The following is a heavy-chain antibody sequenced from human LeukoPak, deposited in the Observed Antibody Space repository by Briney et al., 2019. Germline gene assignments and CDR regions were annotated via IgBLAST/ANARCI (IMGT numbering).Heavy chain of an antibody. CDR3: ARESRTGSSSWYPHWFDP. CDR1: GGSISSYY. V-gene: IGHV4-59*01. CDR2: IYYSGST. J-gene: IGHJ5*02. Sequence: SETLSLTCTVSGGSISSYYWSWVRQPPGKGLEWVGYIYYSGSTNYNPSLKSRVTISVDTSKNQFSLKLSSVTAADTAVYYCARESRTGSSSWYPHWFDPWGQGTLVTVSS. D-gene: IGHD6-13*01.